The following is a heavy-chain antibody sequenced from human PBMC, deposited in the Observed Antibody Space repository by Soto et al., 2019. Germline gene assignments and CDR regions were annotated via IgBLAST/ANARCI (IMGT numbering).Heavy chain of an antibody. Sequence: QITLNESGPAPVKPRQTLTLTCTFSGFSLTTSGVGVGWIRQSPGRAPEWLALIYWDDDKPYSPSLKSRLTITKDASKNQVVLTMADLDPADTATYYCAHRVLRTVFGLVTTTAIYFDFWGQGTPVAVSS. CDR1: GFSLTTSGVG. J-gene: IGHJ4*02. CDR3: AHRVLRTVFGLVTTTAIYFDF. V-gene: IGHV2-5*02. CDR2: IYWDDDK. D-gene: IGHD3-3*01.